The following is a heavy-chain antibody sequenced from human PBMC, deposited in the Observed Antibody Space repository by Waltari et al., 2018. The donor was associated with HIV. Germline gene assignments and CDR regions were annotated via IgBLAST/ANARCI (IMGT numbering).Heavy chain of an antibody. CDR3: ARRWTTVTTDSLDL. D-gene: IGHD4-17*01. V-gene: IGHV4-34*01. CDR1: GGSFNGYS. J-gene: IGHJ2*01. CDR2: INHGGST. Sequence: QVQLQQWGAGLLKPSETLSLTCAVHGGSFNGYSWSWIRQSPGKGLEWMGEINHGGSTIYNPSLKSRVTISVDTSKNQFSLKLSFVTAADTAVYYCARRWTTVTTDSLDLWGRGTLVTVSS.